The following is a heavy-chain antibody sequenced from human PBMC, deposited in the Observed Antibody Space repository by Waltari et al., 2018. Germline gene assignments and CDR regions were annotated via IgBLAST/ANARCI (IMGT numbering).Heavy chain of an antibody. D-gene: IGHD4-17*01. CDR1: GGSISSSSYY. J-gene: IGHJ3*02. CDR2: IYYSGST. Sequence: QLQPQESGPGLVKPSETLSLTCTVSGGSISSSSYYWGWIRQPPGKGLEWIGSIYYSGSTYYNPSLKSRVTISVDTSKNQFSLKLTSVTAADTAVYYCARASTVTTARDSFDIWGQGTMVTVSS. CDR3: ARASTVTTARDSFDI. V-gene: IGHV4-39*07.